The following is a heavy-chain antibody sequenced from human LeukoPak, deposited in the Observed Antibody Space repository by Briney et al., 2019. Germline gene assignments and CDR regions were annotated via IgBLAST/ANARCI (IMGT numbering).Heavy chain of an antibody. CDR2: INPNSGGT. D-gene: IGHD5-12*01. J-gene: IGHJ4*02. V-gene: IGHV1-2*02. CDR1: GYTFTGYY. CDR3: ARRGLSGYDLYYFDF. Sequence: ASVKVSCKASGYTFTGYYIHWVRQAPGQGLEWMGWINPNSGGTNYAQKFQGRVTMTRDTSISTGYMELSRLRSDDTATYYCARRGLSGYDLYYFDFWGQGTLVTVSS.